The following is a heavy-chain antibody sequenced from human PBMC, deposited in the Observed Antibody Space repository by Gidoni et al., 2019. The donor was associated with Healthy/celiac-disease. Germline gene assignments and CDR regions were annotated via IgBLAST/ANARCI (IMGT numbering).Heavy chain of an antibody. J-gene: IGHJ6*02. CDR2: SRSKANSYAT. Sequence: EVQLVESGGGLVQPGGSLKLSCAASGFTFSGSAMHWVRQASGKGLEWVGRSRSKANSYATAYAASVKGRFTISRDDSKNTAYLQMNSLKTEDTAVYYCTRTSGNDHKYYYYGMDVWGQGTTVTVSS. D-gene: IGHD1-1*01. CDR3: TRTSGNDHKYYYYGMDV. CDR1: GFTFSGSA. V-gene: IGHV3-73*01.